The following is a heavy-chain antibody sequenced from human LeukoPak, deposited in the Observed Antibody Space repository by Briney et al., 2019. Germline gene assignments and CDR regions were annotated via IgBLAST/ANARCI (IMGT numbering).Heavy chain of an antibody. CDR1: GYTFTSYG. J-gene: IGHJ3*02. D-gene: IGHD6-19*01. CDR2: INPNSGGT. Sequence: ASVKVSCKASGYTFTSYGISWVRQAPGQGLEWMGWINPNSGGTNYAQKFQGRVTMTRDTSISTAYMELSRLRSDDTTVYYCARDSSGWTQGAFDIWGQGTMVTVSS. V-gene: IGHV1-2*02. CDR3: ARDSSGWTQGAFDI.